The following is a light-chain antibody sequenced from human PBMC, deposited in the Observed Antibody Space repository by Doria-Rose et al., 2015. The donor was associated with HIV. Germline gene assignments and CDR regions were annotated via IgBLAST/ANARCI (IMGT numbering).Light chain of an antibody. CDR1: QSFSSTY. J-gene: IGKJ1*01. CDR3: HQYGTSWT. V-gene: IGKV3-20*01. CDR2: DGS. Sequence: EIVMTQSPGTLSLSPGERATLSCRASQSFSSTYLAWYQQKPGQAPSLLIYDGSTRATGTPDRFSASGSVTDFTLTINRLEPEDFALYYCHQYGTSWTFGQGTKVEI.